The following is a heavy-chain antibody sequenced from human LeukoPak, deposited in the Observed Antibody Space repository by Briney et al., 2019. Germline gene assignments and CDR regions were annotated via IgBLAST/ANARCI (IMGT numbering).Heavy chain of an antibody. D-gene: IGHD3-9*01. CDR2: ISGSGGST. J-gene: IGHJ4*02. CDR1: GFTFSSYA. CDR3: ATTYYDILTGYYVVGYFDY. Sequence: GGSLRLSCAASGFTFSSYAMSWVRQAPGKGLEWVSAISGSGGSTYYADSVKVRFTISRDNSKNTLYLQMNSLRAEDTAVYYCATTYYDILTGYYVVGYFDYWGQGTLVTVSS. V-gene: IGHV3-23*01.